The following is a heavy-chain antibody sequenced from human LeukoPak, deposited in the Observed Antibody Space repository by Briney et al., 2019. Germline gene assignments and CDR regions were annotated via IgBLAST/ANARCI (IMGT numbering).Heavy chain of an antibody. CDR3: ARHISSSGWYDWFDP. CDR1: GGSISSGGYS. D-gene: IGHD6-19*01. J-gene: IGHJ5*02. V-gene: IGHV4-30-2*01. Sequence: PSQTLSLTCAVSGGSISSGGYSWSWIRQPPGKGLEWIGYIYHSGSTYYNPSLKSRVTISVDRSKNQFSLKLSSVTAADTAVYYCARHISSSGWYDWFDPWGQGTLVTVSS. CDR2: IYHSGST.